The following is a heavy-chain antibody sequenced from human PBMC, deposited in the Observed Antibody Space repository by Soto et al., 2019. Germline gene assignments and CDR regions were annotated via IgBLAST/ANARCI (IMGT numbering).Heavy chain of an antibody. CDR2: IIPIFGPA. CDR1: GGTFSNYA. J-gene: IGHJ6*02. V-gene: IGHV1-69*01. D-gene: IGHD6-13*01. CDR3: AREDQSVIRAATRHYYYGMDV. Sequence: QVQLVQSGAEVKRPGSSVKVSCKASGGTFSNYAISWVRHAPGQGLEWMGGIIPIFGPANYAQNFQDRVTITADESTSTAYMELNSLRFEDTAVYYCAREDQSVIRAATRHYYYGMDVWGQGTTVTVSS.